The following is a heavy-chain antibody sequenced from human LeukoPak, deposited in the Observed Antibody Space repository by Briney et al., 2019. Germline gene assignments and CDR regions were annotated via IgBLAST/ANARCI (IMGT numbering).Heavy chain of an antibody. D-gene: IGHD3-22*01. V-gene: IGHV3-20*04. CDR3: ASTWGYYDSSGYCKY. J-gene: IGHJ4*02. CDR2: INWNGGST. CDR1: GFTFDDYG. Sequence: GGSLRLSCAASGFTFDDYGMSWVRQAPGKGLEWVSGINWNGGSTGYADSVKGRFTISRDNSKNTLYLQMNSLRAEDTAVYYCASTWGYYDSSGYCKYWGQGTLVTVSS.